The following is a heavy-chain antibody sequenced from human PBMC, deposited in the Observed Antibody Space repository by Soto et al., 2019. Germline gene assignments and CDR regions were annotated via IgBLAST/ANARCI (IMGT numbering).Heavy chain of an antibody. D-gene: IGHD6-13*01. Sequence: SETLSLTCTVSGGSISSYYWSWIRQPPGKGLEWIGYIYYSGSTNYNPSLKSRVTISVDTSKNQFSLKLSSVTAADTAVYYCARVRGIADFLDYWGQGTLVTVSS. CDR1: GGSISSYY. V-gene: IGHV4-59*01. CDR2: IYYSGST. J-gene: IGHJ4*02. CDR3: ARVRGIADFLDY.